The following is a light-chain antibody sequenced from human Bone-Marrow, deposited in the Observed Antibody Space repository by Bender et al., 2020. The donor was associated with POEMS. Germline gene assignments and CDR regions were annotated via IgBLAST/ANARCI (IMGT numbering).Light chain of an antibody. V-gene: IGLV2-11*01. J-gene: IGLJ3*02. CDR2: DVT. CDR1: SVDVGAHNY. CDR3: CSYVGSTTWV. Sequence: HSALTQPRSVSGSPGQSVTISCTGTSVDVGAHNYVSWYQHHPGKAPKLLIYDVTERPSGVPDRFTGSKSGNTASLTISGLQAEDEADYYCCSYVGSTTWVFGGGTKLTVL.